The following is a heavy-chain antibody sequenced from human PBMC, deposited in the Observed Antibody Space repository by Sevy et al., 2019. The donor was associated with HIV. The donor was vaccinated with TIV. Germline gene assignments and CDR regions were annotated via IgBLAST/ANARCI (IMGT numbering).Heavy chain of an antibody. CDR3: ARKKVSGWYSDYMDV. CDR2: IYYSGST. D-gene: IGHD6-19*01. J-gene: IGHJ6*03. V-gene: IGHV4-61*01. CDR1: GGSVSSGSYY. Sequence: SETLSLTCTVSGGSVSSGSYYWSWIRQPPGKGLEWIGYIYYSGSTNYNPSLKSRVTISVDTSKNQFSLKLSSVTAADTAVYYSARKKVSGWYSDYMDVWGKGTTVTVSS.